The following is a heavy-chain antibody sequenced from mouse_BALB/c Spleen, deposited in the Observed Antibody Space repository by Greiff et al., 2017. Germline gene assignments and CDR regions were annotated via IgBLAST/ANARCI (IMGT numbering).Heavy chain of an antibody. CDR2: ILHGSGST. CDR1: GYSFSSDW. CDR3: ARRGYSRYFDY. V-gene: IGHV1-9*01. D-gene: IGHD2-5*01. Sequence: VQLHQSGAELMKPGASVKITCKATGYSFSSDWTEWVKRRPGHDLLWIGEILHGSGSTNYNEKFKGKATFTADTSSNTAYMQLSSLTSEDSSAYYCARRGYSRYFDYWGQGTTLTVSS. J-gene: IGHJ2*01.